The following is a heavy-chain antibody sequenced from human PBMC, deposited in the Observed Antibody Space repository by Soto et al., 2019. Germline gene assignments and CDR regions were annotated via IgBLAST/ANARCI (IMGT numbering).Heavy chain of an antibody. CDR1: GFTFSSYG. CDR3: AKVTKPKFIAAAGSRFNDAFDI. Sequence: GGSLRLSCAASGFTFSSYGMHWVRQAPGKGLEWVAVISYDGSNKYYADSVKGRFTISRDNSKNTLYLQMNSLRAEDTAVYYCAKVTKPKFIAAAGSRFNDAFDIWGQGTMVTVSS. D-gene: IGHD6-13*01. V-gene: IGHV3-30*18. J-gene: IGHJ3*02. CDR2: ISYDGSNK.